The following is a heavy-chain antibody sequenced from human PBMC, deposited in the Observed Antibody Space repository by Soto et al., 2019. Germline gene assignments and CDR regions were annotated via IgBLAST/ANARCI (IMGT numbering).Heavy chain of an antibody. CDR3: ARVFIYSSRNWFDP. J-gene: IGHJ5*02. CDR2: IYNGGNT. V-gene: IGHV4-59*01. D-gene: IGHD6-13*01. Sequence: PSETLSLTCTVSGGSLSNYYWSWIRHPPGKGPEWIGHIYNGGNTNYNPSLKSRVTMSVDTSKNQFSLNLNSVTTADTAVYYCARVFIYSSRNWFDPWGQGTLVTVSS. CDR1: GGSLSNYY.